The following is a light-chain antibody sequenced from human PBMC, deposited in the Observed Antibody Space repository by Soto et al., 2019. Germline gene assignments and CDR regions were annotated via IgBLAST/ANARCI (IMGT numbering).Light chain of an antibody. Sequence: EIVLMQSPGTLSLSPGERATLSCRASQTMTRAYVAWYQQKPGQAPRLLIYAASYRATGISDRFSGSGSGTDFTLTISRLEPDDFAVYYCQERTGWPPWTFGQGTKVDIK. CDR3: QERTGWPPWT. V-gene: IGKV3D-20*02. J-gene: IGKJ1*01. CDR1: QTMTRAY. CDR2: AAS.